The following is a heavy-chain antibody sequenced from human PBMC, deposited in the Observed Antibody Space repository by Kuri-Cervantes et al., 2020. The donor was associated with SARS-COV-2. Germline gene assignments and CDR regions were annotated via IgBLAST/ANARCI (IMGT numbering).Heavy chain of an antibody. Sequence: GSLRLSCSVSGYSITNGYYWGWIRQPPGKGLEWIGSVYHSGETYYNPFLNRRVSISIDASKNQFSLKLSSVTAADTAVYYCARRLKDGPPDYWGQGTLVTVSS. J-gene: IGHJ4*02. CDR3: ARRLKDGPPDY. V-gene: IGHV4-38-2*01. CDR1: GYSITNGYY. CDR2: VYHSGET.